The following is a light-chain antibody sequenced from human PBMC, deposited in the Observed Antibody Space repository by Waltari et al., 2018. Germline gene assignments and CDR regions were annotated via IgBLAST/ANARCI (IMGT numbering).Light chain of an antibody. V-gene: IGLV2-8*01. CDR1: SNDFGLYTY. J-gene: IGLJ2*01. CDR2: EVT. CDR3: CSYAGTTDVIL. Sequence: QSALTQPPSASGSPGQSITISCNGTSNDFGLYTYVSWYQHHPGKAPKLIIFEVTERPSGVPDRFSGSKSGNTASLTVSGLQAEDEADYYCCSYAGTTDVILFGGGTKLTVL.